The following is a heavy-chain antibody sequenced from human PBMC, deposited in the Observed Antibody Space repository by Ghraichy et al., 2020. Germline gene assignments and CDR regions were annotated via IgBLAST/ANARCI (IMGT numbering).Heavy chain of an antibody. V-gene: IGHV3-30*02. CDR2: IQYHGGNK. Sequence: GGSLRLSCTASGFTFSNYGMHWVRQAPGKGLEWVAFIQYHGGNKYYADSVKGRFTISRDNSKNTLYLQMNSLRVEDTAVYYCAKDQKLWYGSGWPNYFDSWGQGALVTVSS. D-gene: IGHD6-19*01. J-gene: IGHJ4*02. CDR1: GFTFSNYG. CDR3: AKDQKLWYGSGWPNYFDS.